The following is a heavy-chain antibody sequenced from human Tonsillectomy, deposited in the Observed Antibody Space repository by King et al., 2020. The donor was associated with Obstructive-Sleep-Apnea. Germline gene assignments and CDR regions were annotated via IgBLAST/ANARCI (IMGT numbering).Heavy chain of an antibody. CDR3: ARDLGYCSSTSCYPEYYFDY. V-gene: IGHV4-4*02. Sequence: VQLQESGPGLVKPSGTLSLTCAVSGGSISSSNWWSWVRQPPGKGLEWIGEIYHSGSTNYNPSLRSRVTISVDKSKNQFSLKLSSVTAADTAVDYCARDLGYCSSTSCYPEYYFDYWGQGTLVTVSS. D-gene: IGHD2-2*01. CDR1: GGSISSSNW. CDR2: IYHSGST. J-gene: IGHJ4*02.